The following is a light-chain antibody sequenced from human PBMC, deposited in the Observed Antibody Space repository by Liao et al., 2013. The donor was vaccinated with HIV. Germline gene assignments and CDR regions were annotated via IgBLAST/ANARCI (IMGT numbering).Light chain of an antibody. V-gene: IGLV3-21*01. CDR1: NIGSKS. CDR3: QAWDTNTAI. CDR2: QDN. J-gene: IGLJ2*01. Sequence: SYELTQPPSVSVAPGKTARITCGGNNIGSKSVHWYQQKPGQSPVLVIYQDNQRPSGIPERFSGSNSGNTATLTISETQAMDEADYYCQAWDTNTAIFGGGTKLTVL.